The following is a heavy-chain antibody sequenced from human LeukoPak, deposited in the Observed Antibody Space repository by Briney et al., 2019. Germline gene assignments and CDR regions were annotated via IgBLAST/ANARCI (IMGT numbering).Heavy chain of an antibody. CDR1: GGSISSGGYY. CDR3: TTVQSYYYHSRGYSIIDY. CDR2: IYYSWST. J-gene: IGHJ4*02. V-gene: IGHV4-31*03. D-gene: IGHD3-22*01. Sequence: SETLSHTCTVSGGSISSGGYYWTWIRQHPGKGLEWIGYIYYSWSTHYNPSLKSRVTISVDTSKNHFSLKLSSVTAADTAVYYCTTVQSYYYHSRGYSIIDYWGRGTMVTVSS.